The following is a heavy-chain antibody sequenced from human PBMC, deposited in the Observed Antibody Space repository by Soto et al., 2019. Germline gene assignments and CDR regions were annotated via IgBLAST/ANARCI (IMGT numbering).Heavy chain of an antibody. CDR3: ARDRGRAAAGPDY. V-gene: IGHV3-33*01. J-gene: IGHJ4*02. D-gene: IGHD6-13*01. CDR2: IWYDGSNK. Sequence: GGSLRLSCAASGFTFSSYGMHWVRQAPGKGLEWVAVIWYDGSNKYYADSVKGRFTISRDNSKNTLYLQMNSLRAEDTAVYYCARDRGRAAAGPDYWGQGTLVTVSS. CDR1: GFTFSSYG.